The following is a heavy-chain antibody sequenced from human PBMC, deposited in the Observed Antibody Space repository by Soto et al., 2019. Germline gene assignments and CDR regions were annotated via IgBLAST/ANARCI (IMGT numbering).Heavy chain of an antibody. V-gene: IGHV4-61*01. CDR1: GGSVRSGNHF. Sequence: LSLTCSVSGGSVRSGNHFWNWIRQPPGRRLEWLGYMYYTGVTNYNPSLKSRVSMSVDTSKNQFSLKLTSLTAADTAVYYCARGGEPLGYYGLDVWGQGITVTVSS. CDR3: ARGGEPLGYYGLDV. D-gene: IGHD3-10*01. J-gene: IGHJ6*02. CDR2: MYYTGVT.